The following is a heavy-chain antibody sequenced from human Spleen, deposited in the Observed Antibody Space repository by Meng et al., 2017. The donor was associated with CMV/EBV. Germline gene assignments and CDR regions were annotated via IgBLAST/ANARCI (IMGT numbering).Heavy chain of an antibody. D-gene: IGHD5-18*01. J-gene: IGHJ4*02. V-gene: IGHV4-34*01. CDR2: INHSGST. CDR3: ASLGYSYGPYFDY. Sequence: SETLSLTCAVYGGSFSGYYWSWIRQPPGKGLEWIGEINHSGSTYYNPSLKSRVTISVDTSKNQFSLKLSSVTAADTAVYYCASLGYSYGPYFDYWGQGTLVTVSS. CDR1: GGSFSGYY.